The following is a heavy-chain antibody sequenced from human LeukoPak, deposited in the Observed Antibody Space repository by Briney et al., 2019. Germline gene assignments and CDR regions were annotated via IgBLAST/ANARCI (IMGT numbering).Heavy chain of an antibody. CDR3: ATGVATAFTY. D-gene: IGHD5-12*01. CDR2: INPVSGDS. Sequence: GASVKVSCKASGYTFTDYYIHWVRQAPGQGLEWMAFINPVSGDSYSASKFQGRVTMTRDTSISTASMELNWLTSDDTAVYYCATGVATAFTYWGQGTLVTDSS. CDR1: GYTFTDYY. V-gene: IGHV1-2*02. J-gene: IGHJ4*02.